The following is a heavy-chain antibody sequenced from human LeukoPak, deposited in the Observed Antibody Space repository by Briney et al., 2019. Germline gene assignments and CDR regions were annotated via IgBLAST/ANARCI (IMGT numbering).Heavy chain of an antibody. J-gene: IGHJ4*02. Sequence: SETLSLTCTVSGGSISSYYWSWIRQPPGKGLEWIGYIYYSGSTNYNPSLKSRVTISVDTSKNQFSLNLSSVTAADTAVYYCARTIREYFDYWGQGTLVTVSS. D-gene: IGHD1-26*01. CDR1: GGSISSYY. CDR2: IYYSGST. CDR3: ARTIREYFDY. V-gene: IGHV4-59*12.